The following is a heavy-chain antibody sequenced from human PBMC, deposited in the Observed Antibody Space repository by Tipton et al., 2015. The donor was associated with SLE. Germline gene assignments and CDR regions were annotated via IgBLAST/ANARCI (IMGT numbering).Heavy chain of an antibody. CDR1: GGPVSVYC. CDR3: ATFRDVVQGVIGAFNI. D-gene: IGHD3-10*01. CDR2: INHSGST. J-gene: IGHJ3*02. V-gene: IGHV4-34*01. Sequence: TLSLTCAVYGGPVSVYCWNWFSQPPGKGLEWIGEINHSGSTNYNPSLKSRVTISVDTPKNQFSLNLTSVTAADTAVYYCATFRDVVQGVIGAFNIWGQGTMVTVSS.